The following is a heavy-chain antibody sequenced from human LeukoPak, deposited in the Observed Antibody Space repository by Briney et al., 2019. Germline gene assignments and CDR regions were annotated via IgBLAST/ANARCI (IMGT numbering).Heavy chain of an antibody. CDR1: GFTFSSKW. CDR2: INQDGSEK. V-gene: IGHV3-7*01. D-gene: IGHD3-16*01. Sequence: GGSLRLSCVASGFTFSSKWMSWVRQAPGKGLEWVANINQDGSEKYYVDSVKGRFTISRDNAKNSLYLQMNSLRAEDTAVYYCARDYFWEQYYFDYWGQGTLVTVSA. CDR3: ARDYFWEQYYFDY. J-gene: IGHJ4*02.